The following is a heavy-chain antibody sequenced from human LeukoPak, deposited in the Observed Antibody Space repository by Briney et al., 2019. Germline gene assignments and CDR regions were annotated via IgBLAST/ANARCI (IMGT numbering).Heavy chain of an antibody. J-gene: IGHJ4*02. D-gene: IGHD2-21*02. V-gene: IGHV3-7*04. CDR3: VRGDWYFES. CDR2: VNKEGTEK. Sequence: GGSLRLSCAVSGFNFSDSRMTWVRQAPGTGLEWVANVNKEGTEKHFLDSVEGRFTISRDNAKKSLYLQMSSLRPEDTAVYFCVRGDWYFESWGQGTLVTISS. CDR1: GFNFSDSR.